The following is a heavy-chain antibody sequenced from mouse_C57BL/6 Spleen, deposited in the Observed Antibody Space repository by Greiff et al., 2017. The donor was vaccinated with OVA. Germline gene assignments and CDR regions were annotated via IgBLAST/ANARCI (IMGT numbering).Heavy chain of an antibody. D-gene: IGHD2-10*01. J-gene: IGHJ4*01. V-gene: IGHV5-16*01. Sequence: EVQLVESEGGLVQPGSSMKLSCTASGFTFSDYYMAWVRQVPEKGLEWVANINYDGSSTYYLDSLKSRFIISRDNAKNILYLQMSSLKSEDTATYYCARVGLLDAMDYWGQGTSVTVSS. CDR1: GFTFSDYY. CDR3: ARVGLLDAMDY. CDR2: INYDGSST.